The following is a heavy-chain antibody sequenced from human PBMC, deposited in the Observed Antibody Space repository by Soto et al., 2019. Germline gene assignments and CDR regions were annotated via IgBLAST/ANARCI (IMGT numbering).Heavy chain of an antibody. CDR3: ARSLGYYGSGSYYKAPLYYYGMDV. Sequence: GASVKVSCKASGYTFTSYGISWVRQAPGQGLEWMGWISAYNGNTNYAQKLQGRVTMTTDTSTSTAYMELRSLRSDDTAVYYCARSLGYYGSGSYYKAPLYYYGMDVWGQGTTVTVSS. J-gene: IGHJ6*02. CDR1: GYTFTSYG. V-gene: IGHV1-18*01. CDR2: ISAYNGNT. D-gene: IGHD3-10*01.